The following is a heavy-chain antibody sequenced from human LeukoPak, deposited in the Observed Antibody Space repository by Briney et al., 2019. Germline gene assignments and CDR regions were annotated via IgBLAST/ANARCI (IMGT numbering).Heavy chain of an antibody. V-gene: IGHV3-21*04. J-gene: IGHJ4*02. CDR3: AKDQLDDYYDSSGYPGLFDY. D-gene: IGHD3-22*01. Sequence: GGSLRLSCAASGFTFSSYSMNWIRQAPGKGLEWVSSISSSTSYIYYADSVKGRFTISRDNSKNTLYLQMNSLRAEDTAVYYCAKDQLDDYYDSSGYPGLFDYWGQGTLVTVSS. CDR2: ISSSTSYI. CDR1: GFTFSSYS.